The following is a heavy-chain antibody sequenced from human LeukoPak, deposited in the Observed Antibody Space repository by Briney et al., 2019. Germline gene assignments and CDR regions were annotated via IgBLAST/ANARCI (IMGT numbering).Heavy chain of an antibody. D-gene: IGHD5-12*01. CDR2: INPNSGDT. CDR1: GYTFTGYY. Sequence: ASVKVSCKASGYTFTGYYMHWVRQAPGQGLEWMGWINPNSGDTNYAQKFQGRVTMTRDTSISTAYMELSRLRSDDTAVYYCARRRGYSGYVFDYWGQGTLVTVSS. V-gene: IGHV1-2*02. CDR3: ARRRGYSGYVFDY. J-gene: IGHJ4*02.